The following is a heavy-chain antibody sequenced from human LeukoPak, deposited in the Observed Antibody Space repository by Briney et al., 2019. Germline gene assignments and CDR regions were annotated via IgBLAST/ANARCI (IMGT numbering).Heavy chain of an antibody. Sequence: PGGSLRLSCSASGMMFSSYEMYWVRQAPGKGLEWVSDISSSGNTRNYADSVKGRFTISRDNAKKILHLQMNSLRGDDTAIYYCASAMMGFDSSGYYTAAYFEHWGQGTRVTVSS. D-gene: IGHD3-22*01. CDR3: ASAMMGFDSSGYYTAAYFEH. V-gene: IGHV3-48*03. CDR2: ISSSGNTR. J-gene: IGHJ4*02. CDR1: GMMFSSYE.